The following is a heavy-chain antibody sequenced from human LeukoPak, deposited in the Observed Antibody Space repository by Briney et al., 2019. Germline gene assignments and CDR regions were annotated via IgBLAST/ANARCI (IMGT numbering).Heavy chain of an antibody. J-gene: IGHJ6*02. CDR3: AMRWLQLGRVTDV. CDR1: GGTFSSYT. D-gene: IGHD5-24*01. V-gene: IGHV1-69*02. CDR2: IIPILGIA. Sequence: SVKVSCKASGGTFSSYTISWVRQAPGQGLEWMGRIIPILGIANYAQKFQGRVTITADKSTSTAYMELSSLRSEDTAVYYCAMRWLQLGRVTDVWGQGTTVTVSS.